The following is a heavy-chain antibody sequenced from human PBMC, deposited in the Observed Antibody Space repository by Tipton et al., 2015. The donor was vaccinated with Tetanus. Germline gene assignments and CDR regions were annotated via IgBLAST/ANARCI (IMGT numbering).Heavy chain of an antibody. J-gene: IGHJ4*02. Sequence: QLVQSGAEVKKPGSSVKVSCKASGGTFSSYAISWVRQAPGQGLEWMGGIIPIFGTANYAQKFQGRVTMTTDTSTSTAYMELRSLRSDDTAVYYCARAGREVTPETDFDYWGQGTLVTVSS. CDR2: IIPIFGTA. D-gene: IGHD2-21*02. V-gene: IGHV1-69*06. CDR1: GGTFSSYA. CDR3: ARAGREVTPETDFDY.